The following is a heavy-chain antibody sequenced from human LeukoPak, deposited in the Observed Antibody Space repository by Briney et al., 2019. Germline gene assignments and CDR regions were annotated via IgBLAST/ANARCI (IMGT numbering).Heavy chain of an antibody. Sequence: SVKVSCKASGGTFSSYAISWVRQAPGQGLEWMGGIIPIFGTANYAQKFQGRVTITADESTSTAYMELSRLRSDDTAVYYCARRRLRSNWFDPWGQGTLVTVSS. J-gene: IGHJ5*02. CDR3: ARRRLRSNWFDP. CDR1: GGTFSSYA. V-gene: IGHV1-69*13. D-gene: IGHD4-17*01. CDR2: IIPIFGTA.